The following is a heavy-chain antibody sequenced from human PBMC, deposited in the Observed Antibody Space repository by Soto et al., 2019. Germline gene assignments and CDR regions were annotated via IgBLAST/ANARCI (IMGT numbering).Heavy chain of an antibody. V-gene: IGHV3-33*01. D-gene: IGHD3-22*01. Sequence: PGRSLRLSYAASGFTFSSYGMHWVRQAPGKGLEWVAVIWYDGSNKYYADSVKGRFTISRDNSKNTLYLQMNSLRAEDTAVYYCAREGYYYDSSGYYPFDYWGQGTLVTVYS. J-gene: IGHJ4*02. CDR2: IWYDGSNK. CDR1: GFTFSSYG. CDR3: AREGYYYDSSGYYPFDY.